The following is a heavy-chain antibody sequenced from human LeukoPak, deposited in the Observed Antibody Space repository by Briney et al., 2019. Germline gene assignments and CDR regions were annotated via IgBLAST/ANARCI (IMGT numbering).Heavy chain of an antibody. J-gene: IGHJ3*02. CDR2: IYYSGSN. CDR1: GGSISSYY. D-gene: IGHD3-10*01. V-gene: IGHV4-59*12. CDR3: AREGYYGSVKTDAFDI. Sequence: SETLSLTCTVSGGSISSYYWSWIRQPPGKGLEWIGYIYYSGSNNYNPSLKSRVTISVDTSKNQFSLKLSSVTAADTAVYYCAREGYYGSVKTDAFDIWGQGTMVTVSS.